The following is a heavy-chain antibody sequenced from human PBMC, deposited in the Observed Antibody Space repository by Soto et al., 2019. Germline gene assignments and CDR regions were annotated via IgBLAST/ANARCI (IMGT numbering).Heavy chain of an antibody. CDR2: IYYSGST. CDR1: GGSTSSYY. J-gene: IGHJ6*03. Sequence: SETLSLTCTVSGGSTSSYYWSWIRQPPGKGLEWIGYIYYSGSTNYNPSLKSRITISVDTSKNQFSLKLSSVTAADTAVYYCARVGVVVADYYYYYMDVWGKGTTVTVSS. V-gene: IGHV4-59*01. CDR3: ARVGVVVADYYYYYMDV. D-gene: IGHD2-15*01.